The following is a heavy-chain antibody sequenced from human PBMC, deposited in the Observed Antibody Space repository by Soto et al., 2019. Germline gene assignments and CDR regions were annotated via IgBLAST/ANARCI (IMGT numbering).Heavy chain of an antibody. CDR1: GYSFTSYW. CDR2: MYPGDSDT. D-gene: IGHD2-21*01. J-gene: IGHJ4*02. V-gene: IGHV5-51*03. CDR3: ARPTRDCYGPEAYYFDS. Sequence: EVQLVQSGAEVKKPGESLKISCKVSGYSFTSYWIGWVRQMPGKGLEWMGTMYPGDSDTRYSTSFRGQVTISTNKSITTAYLQWSSLKASESAVYYCARPTRDCYGPEAYYFDSWGQGTLVTVSS.